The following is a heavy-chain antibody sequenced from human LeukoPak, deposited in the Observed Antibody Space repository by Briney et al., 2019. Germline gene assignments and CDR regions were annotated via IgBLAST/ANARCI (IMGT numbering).Heavy chain of an antibody. CDR1: GFTFSSYA. J-gene: IGHJ4*02. D-gene: IGHD4-17*01. Sequence: PGRSLRLSCAASGFTFSSYAMHWVRQAPGKGLEWVAVISYDGSNQYYADSVKGRLTISRDNSKNTLYPQLTSLRAEDPDVYYCVRADAYGAYWGQGTLVTVSS. CDR2: ISYDGSNQ. V-gene: IGHV3-30*14. CDR3: VRADAYGAY.